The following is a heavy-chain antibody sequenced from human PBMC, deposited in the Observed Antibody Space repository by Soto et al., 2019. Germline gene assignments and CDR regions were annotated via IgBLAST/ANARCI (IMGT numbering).Heavy chain of an antibody. V-gene: IGHV1-46*03. CDR3: ARDHSNRRSFDI. D-gene: IGHD7-27*01. CDR2: IKPSGGST. Sequence: GASVKVSCKASGYTFTSYYMHWVRQAPGQGLEWMGIIKPSGGSTSYAQKFQGRVTMTRDTPTSTVYMELSSLRSEDTAVYYCARDHSNRRSFDIWGQGTMVTVSS. CDR1: GYTFTSYY. J-gene: IGHJ3*02.